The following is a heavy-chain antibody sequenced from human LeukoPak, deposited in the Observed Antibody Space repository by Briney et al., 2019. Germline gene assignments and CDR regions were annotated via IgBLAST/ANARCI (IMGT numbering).Heavy chain of an antibody. CDR1: GFTFSSSA. J-gene: IGHJ4*02. CDR3: APSGYCIAGNCYSIAY. Sequence: GGSLRLSCTASGFTFSSSAMSWVRQAPGKGLEWVSAISGSGDNPNYADSVKGRFTISRDNSKNTLYLQMNSLRAEDTAVYYCAPSGYCIAGNCYSIAYWGQGTLVTVSS. V-gene: IGHV3-23*01. D-gene: IGHD2-15*01. CDR2: ISGSGDNP.